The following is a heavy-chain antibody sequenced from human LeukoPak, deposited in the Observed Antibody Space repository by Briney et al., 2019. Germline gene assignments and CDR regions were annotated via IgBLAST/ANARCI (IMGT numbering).Heavy chain of an antibody. CDR3: ASEIYYYDSSGYFVY. V-gene: IGHV4-39*01. D-gene: IGHD3-22*01. Sequence: SETLSLTCTVSGGSISSSAYHWGWIRQPPGKGLEWIGSIHYSGSTYYNPSLKSRVTISVRTSKNQFSLKLSSVTAADTAVYYCASEIYYYDSSGYFVYWGQGTLVTVSS. J-gene: IGHJ4*02. CDR2: IHYSGST. CDR1: GGSISSSAYH.